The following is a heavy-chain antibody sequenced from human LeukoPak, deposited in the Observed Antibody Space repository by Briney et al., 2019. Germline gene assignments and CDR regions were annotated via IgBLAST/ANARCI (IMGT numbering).Heavy chain of an antibody. Sequence: GGSLRLSCAASGFTFSSYAMHWVRQAPGKGLEWVAVISYDGSNKYYADSVKGRFTISRDNSKNTLYLQMNSLRAEDTAVYYCAKDLGYSYGLAFDYWGQGTLVTVSS. D-gene: IGHD5-18*01. J-gene: IGHJ4*02. CDR3: AKDLGYSYGLAFDY. V-gene: IGHV3-30*04. CDR1: GFTFSSYA. CDR2: ISYDGSNK.